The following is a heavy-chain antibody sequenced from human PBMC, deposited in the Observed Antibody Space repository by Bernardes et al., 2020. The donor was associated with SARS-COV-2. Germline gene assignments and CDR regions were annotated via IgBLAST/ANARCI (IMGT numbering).Heavy chain of an antibody. CDR1: GFSSSDYA. CDR3: AKRFLEWLAGMDV. D-gene: IGHD3-3*01. CDR2: ISGSGATT. V-gene: IGHV3-23*01. J-gene: IGHJ6*02. Sequence: GGSLRLSCAVSGFSSSDYAMSWVRQAPGKGLEWVSTISGSGATTYYADSVRGRFTISRDICKNMLYMQMNSLRAEDTAVYYCAKRFLEWLAGMDVWGHGTTVTVS.